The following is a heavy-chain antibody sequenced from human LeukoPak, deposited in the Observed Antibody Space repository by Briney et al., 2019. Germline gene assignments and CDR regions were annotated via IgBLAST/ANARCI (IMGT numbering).Heavy chain of an antibody. J-gene: IGHJ4*02. CDR2: MNPDSGGT. Sequence: ASVKVSCTASGYTFTDYYMHWVRQAPEQGLEWMGWMNPDSGGTWFAQKFQGRVTMTRDTSISTAYMELTRLISDDTAMYYCARVEMTTMGFDYWGQGTLVTVPS. CDR3: ARVEMTTMGFDY. V-gene: IGHV1-2*02. D-gene: IGHD5-24*01. CDR1: GYTFTDYY.